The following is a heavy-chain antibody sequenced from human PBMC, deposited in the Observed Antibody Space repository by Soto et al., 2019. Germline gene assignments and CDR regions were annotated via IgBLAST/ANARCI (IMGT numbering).Heavy chain of an antibody. CDR1: SGSISSSNW. V-gene: IGHV4-4*02. CDR3: ARAIYYGSGSYYNRGFDP. D-gene: IGHD3-10*01. J-gene: IGHJ5*02. Sequence: SETLSLTCAVSSGSISSSNWWSWVRQPPGKGLEWIGEIYHSGSTNYSPSLKSRVTISVDKSKNQFSLKLSSVTAADTAVYYCARAIYYGSGSYYNRGFDPWGQGTLVTVSS. CDR2: IYHSGST.